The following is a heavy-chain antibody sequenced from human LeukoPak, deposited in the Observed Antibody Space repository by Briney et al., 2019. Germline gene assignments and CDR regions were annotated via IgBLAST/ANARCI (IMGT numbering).Heavy chain of an antibody. D-gene: IGHD3-22*01. Sequence: SETLSLTCSVSGGSVSSGNDYWSWIRQPPGKGLEWIGYICSSGSTDLNPSLKSRATISVDASKNQFSLKLSSVTAADTAVYYCARGVVNYDDTSPYYYVSDGFDIWGQGTVVTVSS. CDR2: ICSSGST. CDR1: GGSVSSGNDY. V-gene: IGHV4-61*01. CDR3: ARGVVNYDDTSPYYYVSDGFDI. J-gene: IGHJ3*02.